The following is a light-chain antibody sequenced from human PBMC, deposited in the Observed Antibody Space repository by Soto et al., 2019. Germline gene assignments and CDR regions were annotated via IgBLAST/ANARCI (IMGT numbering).Light chain of an antibody. CDR3: QQYGGSPLT. CDR2: GAS. V-gene: IGKV3-20*01. J-gene: IGKJ1*01. Sequence: EIVLTQSPGTLSLSPGERATLSCRASQSVSSNYLAWYQQKSGQAPRLLIYGASSRATGIPDRFSGSGSGTDFTLTISRLEPEDFAVYYCQQYGGSPLTFGQGNEV. CDR1: QSVSSNY.